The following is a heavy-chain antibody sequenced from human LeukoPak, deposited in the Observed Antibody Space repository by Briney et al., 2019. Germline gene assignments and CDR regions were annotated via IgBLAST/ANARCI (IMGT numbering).Heavy chain of an antibody. Sequence: ASVKVSCKASGFTFTSSAVQWVRQARGQRLEWIGWIVVGSGNTNYAQKLQERVTITRDMSTSTAYMELSSLRSEDTAVYYCAGVYYDSSGYYRGGYYFDYWGQGTLVTVSS. J-gene: IGHJ4*02. CDR3: AGVYYDSSGYYRGGYYFDY. CDR1: GFTFTSSA. CDR2: IVVGSGNT. D-gene: IGHD3-22*01. V-gene: IGHV1-58*01.